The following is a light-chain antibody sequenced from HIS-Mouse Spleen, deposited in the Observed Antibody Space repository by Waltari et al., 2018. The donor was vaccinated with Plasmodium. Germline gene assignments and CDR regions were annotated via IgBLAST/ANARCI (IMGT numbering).Light chain of an antibody. V-gene: IGKV1D-8*02. CDR1: QGISSY. CDR2: AAS. J-gene: IGKJ2*01. CDR3: QQYYSFPHT. Sequence: AIWMTQSPSLLSASTGDRVTISYRMSQGISSYLALYQQKPWKAPELLIYAASTLQSGVPSRFSGSGSGTDSTLTISCLQSEDLATYCCQQYYSFPHTFGQGTKLAIK.